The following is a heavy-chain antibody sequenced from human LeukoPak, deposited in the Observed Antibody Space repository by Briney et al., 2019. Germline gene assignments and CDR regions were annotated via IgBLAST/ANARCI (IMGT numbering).Heavy chain of an antibody. Sequence: SSVKVSCKASGGTFSSYAISWVRQAPGQGLEWMGGIIPIFGTANYAQKFQGRVTITADESTSTAYMELSSLRSEDTAVYYCAREVVPAAIHAFDIWGQGTMVTVSS. CDR2: IIPIFGTA. V-gene: IGHV1-69*01. J-gene: IGHJ3*02. CDR1: GGTFSSYA. D-gene: IGHD2-2*02. CDR3: AREVVPAAIHAFDI.